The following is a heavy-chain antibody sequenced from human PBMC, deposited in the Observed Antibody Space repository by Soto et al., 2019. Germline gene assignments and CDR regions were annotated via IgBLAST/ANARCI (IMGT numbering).Heavy chain of an antibody. CDR1: GFTFSSYG. Sequence: QVQLVESGGGVVQPGRSLRLSCAASGFTFSSYGMHWVRQAPGKGLEWVAVIWYDGSNKYYADSEKGRFTISRDNSKNTLYLQMNSLRDEDTAVYYCARGVSGYDAAGEYYFDYWGQGTLVTVSS. D-gene: IGHD5-12*01. CDR2: IWYDGSNK. J-gene: IGHJ4*02. CDR3: ARGVSGYDAAGEYYFDY. V-gene: IGHV3-33*01.